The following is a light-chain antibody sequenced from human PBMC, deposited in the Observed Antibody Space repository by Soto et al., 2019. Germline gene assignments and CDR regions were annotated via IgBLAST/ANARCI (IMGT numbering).Light chain of an antibody. CDR2: ATS. V-gene: IGKV3-20*01. CDR3: QLYGSSPLYT. CDR1: QSISSSY. J-gene: IGKJ2*01. Sequence: EIELTQSPGTQSLSPGERATLSCRASQSISSSYLAWYQQKPGQAPRLLIYATSSRATGIPERFSGSGSGTDFTLTIIRLEHEDFAVYYCQLYGSSPLYTFGQGTKLEIK.